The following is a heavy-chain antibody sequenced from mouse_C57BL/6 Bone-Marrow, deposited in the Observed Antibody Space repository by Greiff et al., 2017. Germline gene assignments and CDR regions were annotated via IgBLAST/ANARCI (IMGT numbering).Heavy chain of an antibody. CDR2: ISDGGSYT. D-gene: IGHD1-1*02. CDR3: ARPLSMDY. Sequence: EVNVVESGGGLVKPGGSLKLSCAASGFTFSSYAMSWVRQTPEKRLAWVATISDGGSYTYYPDNVKGRFTISRDNAKNNLYLQMSHLKSEDTAMYYCARPLSMDYWGQGTSVTVSS. J-gene: IGHJ4*01. V-gene: IGHV5-4*03. CDR1: GFTFSSYA.